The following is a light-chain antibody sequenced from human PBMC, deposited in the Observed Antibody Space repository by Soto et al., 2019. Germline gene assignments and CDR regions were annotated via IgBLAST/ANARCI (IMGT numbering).Light chain of an antibody. CDR1: QSVSSSY. V-gene: IGKV3-20*01. Sequence: EGVLTQSPGTLSLSPGERATLSCRASQSVSSSYLAWYQQKPGQAPRLLIYGASTRATGIPDRFSASGSGTDFTLTISGLEPEDFAVYYCQQYGSSLIPFGQGTRREIK. CDR2: GAS. CDR3: QQYGSSLIP. J-gene: IGKJ5*01.